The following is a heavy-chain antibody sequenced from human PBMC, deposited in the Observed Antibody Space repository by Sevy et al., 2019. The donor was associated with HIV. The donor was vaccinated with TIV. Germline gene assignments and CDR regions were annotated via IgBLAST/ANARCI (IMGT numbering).Heavy chain of an antibody. Sequence: SLRLSCAASGFTFSSYAMHWVRQAPGKGLEWVAVISYDGSNKYYADSVKGRFTISRDNSKNTLYLQMNSLRAEDTAVYYCARAEGVWGSYRYSTFDIWGQGTMVTVSS. V-gene: IGHV3-30-3*01. CDR2: ISYDGSNK. D-gene: IGHD3-16*02. J-gene: IGHJ3*02. CDR1: GFTFSSYA. CDR3: ARAEGVWGSYRYSTFDI.